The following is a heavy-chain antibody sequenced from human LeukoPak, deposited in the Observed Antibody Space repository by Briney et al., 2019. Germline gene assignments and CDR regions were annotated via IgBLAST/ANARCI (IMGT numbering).Heavy chain of an antibody. CDR3: ASHITLGAFDI. CDR1: GGSISSYY. Sequence: SETPSLTCTVSGGSISSYYWSWIRQPPGKGLEWIGYIYYSGSTNYNPSLKSRVTISVDTSKNQFSLKLSSVTAADTAVYYCASHITLGAFDIWGQGTMVTVSS. D-gene: IGHD3-10*01. CDR2: IYYSGST. J-gene: IGHJ3*02. V-gene: IGHV4-59*08.